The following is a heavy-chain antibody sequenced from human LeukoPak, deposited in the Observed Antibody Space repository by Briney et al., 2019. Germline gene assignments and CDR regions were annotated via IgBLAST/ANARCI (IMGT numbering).Heavy chain of an antibody. CDR2: IYYISNT. J-gene: IGHJ4*02. CDR1: GASVGSAGYY. Sequence: SETLSLTCTVSGASVGSAGYYWGWIRQPPGGGLEWIGYIYYISNTNYNPSLKSRVTMSVDPSKNQFSLKLNSVTAADTAVYYCARTQSQSGSYRYYFGYWGQGTLVTVSS. D-gene: IGHD1-26*01. CDR3: ARTQSQSGSYRYYFGY. V-gene: IGHV4-61*08.